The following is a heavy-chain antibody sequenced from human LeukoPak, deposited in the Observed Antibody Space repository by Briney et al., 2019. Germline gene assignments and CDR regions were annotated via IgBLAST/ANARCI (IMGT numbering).Heavy chain of an antibody. CDR3: GSRIATAGSVDY. CDR2: IYSSGST. J-gene: IGHJ4*02. V-gene: IGHV3-53*01. D-gene: IGHD6-13*01. Sequence: PSETLSLTCAVSGGSISSSNWWSWVRQPPGKGLEWVSVIYSSGSTYYADSVKGRFTISRDNSKNTLHLQMNTLRAEDTAVYYCGSRIATAGSVDYWGQGTQVTVSS. CDR1: GGSISSSNW.